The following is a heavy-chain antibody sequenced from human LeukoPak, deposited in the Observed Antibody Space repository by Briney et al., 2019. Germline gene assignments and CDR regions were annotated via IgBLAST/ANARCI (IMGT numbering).Heavy chain of an antibody. CDR3: ARDRTAAAGHFDY. CDR1: GFTFSNYE. Sequence: PGGSLRLSCAASGFTFSNYEMNWVRQAPGKGLEWVSYISSSGSTIHYADSVKGRFTISRDNAKNSLCLQMNSLRAEDTAVYYCARDRTAAAGHFDYWGQGTLVTVSS. D-gene: IGHD6-13*01. CDR2: ISSSGSTI. V-gene: IGHV3-48*03. J-gene: IGHJ4*02.